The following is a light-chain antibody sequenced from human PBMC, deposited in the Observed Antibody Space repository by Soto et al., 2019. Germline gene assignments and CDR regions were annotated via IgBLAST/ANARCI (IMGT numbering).Light chain of an antibody. CDR2: EVS. V-gene: IGLV2-14*01. J-gene: IGLJ3*02. CDR3: SSFTSSHTGV. CDR1: SSDVGGYNY. Sequence: ALTQPASVSGSPGQSITIPCTGTSSDVGGYNYVSWYQQHPGKAPKLMIYEVSNRPSGVSNRFSGSKSGNTASLTISGLQAEDEADYYCSSFTSSHTGVFGGGTKVTVL.